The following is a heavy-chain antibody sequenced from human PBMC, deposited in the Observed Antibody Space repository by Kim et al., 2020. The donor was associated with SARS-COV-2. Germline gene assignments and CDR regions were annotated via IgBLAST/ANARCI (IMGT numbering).Heavy chain of an antibody. V-gene: IGHV3-15*01. D-gene: IGHD3-10*01. CDR2: IKSKTDGGTT. Sequence: GGSLRLSCAASGFTFSNAWMSWVRQAPGKGLEWVGRIKSKTDGGTTDYAAPVKGRFTISRDDSKNTLYLQMNSLKTEDTAVYYCTTDHYYGSGSYRYYFDYCGQGTLVTVSS. J-gene: IGHJ4*02. CDR3: TTDHYYGSGSYRYYFDY. CDR1: GFTFSNAW.